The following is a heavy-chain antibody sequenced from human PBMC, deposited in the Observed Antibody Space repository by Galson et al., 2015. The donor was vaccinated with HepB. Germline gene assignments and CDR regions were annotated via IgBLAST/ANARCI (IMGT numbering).Heavy chain of an antibody. CDR1: GYTFSSYG. D-gene: IGHD3-3*01. Sequence: SVKVSCKASGYTFSSYGISWVRQAPGQGLEWMGWVSTSHFNTNYEQNFQGRVTLTADTSTNTAYMELRSLPSDDTAVYYCARRAAITVFGVLRYYYYMAVWGTGTTVTVSS. V-gene: IGHV1-18*01. CDR3: ARRAAITVFGVLRYYYYMAV. J-gene: IGHJ6*03. CDR2: VSTSHFNT.